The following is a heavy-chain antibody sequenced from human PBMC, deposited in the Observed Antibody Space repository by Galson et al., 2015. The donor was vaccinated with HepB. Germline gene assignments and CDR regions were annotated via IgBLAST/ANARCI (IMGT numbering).Heavy chain of an antibody. CDR1: GFAFGAYA. V-gene: IGHV3-30*06. Sequence: SLRLSCAASGFAFGAYAMHWVRQTPVKGLECVAYVSHDGTKKHYAGSVQGRFTVSRDNSKDTLFLQMNSLRSDDTALYYCATVGWVVTPGFDVWGRGAMVTVSS. J-gene: IGHJ3*01. D-gene: IGHD2-21*02. CDR3: ATVGWVVTPGFDV. CDR2: VSHDGTKK.